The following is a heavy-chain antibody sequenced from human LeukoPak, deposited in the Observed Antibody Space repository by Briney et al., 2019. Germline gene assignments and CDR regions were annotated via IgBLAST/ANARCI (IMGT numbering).Heavy chain of an antibody. CDR2: YYHTGSS. Sequence: PSETLSLTCAVSGYSISNHYYWGWIRQPPGKGLEWIGSYYHTGSSYYNPSLQSRAAISIDTSKNQFSLELASVTAADTAVYYCASVTRSMSRFFDLWGRGTLVIVSS. V-gene: IGHV4-38-2*01. J-gene: IGHJ2*01. D-gene: IGHD4-17*01. CDR3: ASVTRSMSRFFDL. CDR1: GYSISNHYY.